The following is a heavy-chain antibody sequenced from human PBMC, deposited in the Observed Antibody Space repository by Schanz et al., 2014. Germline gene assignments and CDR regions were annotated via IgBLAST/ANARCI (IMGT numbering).Heavy chain of an antibody. V-gene: IGHV3-30-3*01. Sequence: QVQLLQFGGGVVQPGRSLRLSCAASGFTFSSYAMHWVRQAPGKGLEWVALISNDGSIKYYADSVEGRFTISRDNSRNTLYLQMNSLRADDTAVYFCARAHGNNWYGKGLDYWGQGTQVTVSS. J-gene: IGHJ4*02. D-gene: IGHD1-1*01. CDR3: ARAHGNNWYGKGLDY. CDR1: GFTFSSYA. CDR2: ISNDGSIK.